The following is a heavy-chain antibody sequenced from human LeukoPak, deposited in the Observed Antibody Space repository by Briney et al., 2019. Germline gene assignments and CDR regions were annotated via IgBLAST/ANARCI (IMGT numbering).Heavy chain of an antibody. CDR2: INHSGST. Sequence: PSETLSLTCAVYGGSFSGYYWSWIRQPPGKGLEWIGEINHSGSTNYNPSLKSRVTISVDTSKNQFSLKLSSVTAADTAVYYCARGFLGGSTSCLWGQGTLVTVSS. J-gene: IGHJ4*02. CDR3: ARGFLGGSTSCL. V-gene: IGHV4-34*01. CDR1: GGSFSGYY. D-gene: IGHD2-2*01.